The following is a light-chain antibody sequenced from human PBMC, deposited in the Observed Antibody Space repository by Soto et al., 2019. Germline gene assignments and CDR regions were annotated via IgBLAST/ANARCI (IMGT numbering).Light chain of an antibody. CDR1: QSVASR. CDR2: GAS. J-gene: IGKJ1*01. CDR3: QQYNGWPRT. V-gene: IGKV3-15*01. Sequence: EIVMTQSPAILSVSPGERATLSCRASQSVASRLAWYQHTPGQAPRLLIYGASTRATDIPARFSGSGSGTEFTLTITSLQSEDFAVYYCQQYNGWPRTFGQGTKVDIK.